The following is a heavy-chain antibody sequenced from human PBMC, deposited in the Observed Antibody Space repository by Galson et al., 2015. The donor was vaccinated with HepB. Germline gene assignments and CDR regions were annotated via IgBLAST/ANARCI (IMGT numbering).Heavy chain of an antibody. CDR3: ARSPLRFLDWLPYYDYYYMDV. V-gene: IGHV7-4-1*02. CDR1: GYTFTDYV. CDR2: MNTNTEKP. Sequence: SVKVSCKASGYTFTDYVVNWVRQAPGQGLEWMGWMNTNTEKPTYAPGFSRRCVFSLDTSVTTPYLQISSLETDDTAVYYCARSPLRFLDWLPYYDYYYMDVWGEGTTVTVSS. J-gene: IGHJ6*03. D-gene: IGHD3-3*01.